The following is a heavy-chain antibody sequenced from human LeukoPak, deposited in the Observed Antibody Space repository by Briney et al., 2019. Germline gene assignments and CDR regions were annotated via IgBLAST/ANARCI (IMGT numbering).Heavy chain of an antibody. Sequence: PSETLSLTCAVYGGSFSGYYWSWIRQPPGKGLEWIGEINHSGSTNYNPSLKSRVTISVDTSKNQFSLKLSSVTAADTAVYHCARGLGYCSSTSCYQFDYWGEGTLVTVSS. D-gene: IGHD2-2*01. CDR1: GGSFSGYY. J-gene: IGHJ4*02. CDR3: ARGLGYCSSTSCYQFDY. V-gene: IGHV4-34*01. CDR2: INHSGST.